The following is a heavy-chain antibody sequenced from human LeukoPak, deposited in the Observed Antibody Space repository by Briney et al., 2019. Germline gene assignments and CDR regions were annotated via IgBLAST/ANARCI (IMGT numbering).Heavy chain of an antibody. CDR2: ISGSGANT. V-gene: IGHV3-23*01. J-gene: IGHJ6*02. CDR1: GFTFSSYA. CDR3: ARDLRAQYYYYGMDV. Sequence: GGSLRLSCAASGFTFSSYAMSWVRQAPEKGLEWVSAISGSGANTYYADSVKGRFTISRDNSKNTLYLQMNSLRAEDTAVYYCARDLRAQYYYYGMDVWGQGTTVTVSS.